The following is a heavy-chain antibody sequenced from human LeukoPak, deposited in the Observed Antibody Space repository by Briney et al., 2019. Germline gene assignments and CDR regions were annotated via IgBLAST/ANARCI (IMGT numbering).Heavy chain of an antibody. CDR2: INPNSGGT. V-gene: IGHV1-2*02. CDR3: ARVRFCSGGSCALFEY. D-gene: IGHD2-15*01. J-gene: IGHJ4*02. Sequence: ASVKVSCKASGYTFTGYYMHWVRQAPGQGLEWMGWINPNSGGTNYGQKFQGRVTMTRDTSISTAYMELSRLGSDDTAVYFCARVRFCSGGSCALFEYWGQGTVVTVSS. CDR1: GYTFTGYY.